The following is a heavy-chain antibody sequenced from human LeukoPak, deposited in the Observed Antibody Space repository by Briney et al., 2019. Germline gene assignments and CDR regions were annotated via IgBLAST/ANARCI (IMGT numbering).Heavy chain of an antibody. J-gene: IGHJ4*02. CDR1: GYTFSTYG. V-gene: IGHV1-18*01. CDR3: ARDLSSGGWTLEFDY. D-gene: IGHD1-1*01. CDR2: TSAHSGNT. Sequence: ASVKVSCKTSGYTFSTYGITWVRQAPGQGFQWMGWTSAHSGNTNYAENFQGRISLTTDTSATTAYMELRSLTSDDTAVYYCARDLSSGGWTLEFDYWGQGSLVTVAS.